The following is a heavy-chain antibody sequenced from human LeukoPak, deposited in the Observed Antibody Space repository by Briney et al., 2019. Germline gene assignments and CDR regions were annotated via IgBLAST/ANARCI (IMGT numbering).Heavy chain of an antibody. CDR1: GGSISSYY. Sequence: PSETLSLTCTVSGGSISSYYWNWVRQPPGKGLEWIGSIYYSGSTNYNPSLKSRVTISLDTSKFQFSLRLNSVTAADTAVYYCARADPNASGYFYRFNWFDPWGQGTLVTVSS. CDR3: ARADPNASGYFYRFNWFDP. J-gene: IGHJ5*02. CDR2: IYYSGST. D-gene: IGHD3-10*01. V-gene: IGHV4-59*01.